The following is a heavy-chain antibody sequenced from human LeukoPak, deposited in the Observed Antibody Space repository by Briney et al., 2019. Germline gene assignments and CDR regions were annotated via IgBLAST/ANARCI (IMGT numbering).Heavy chain of an antibody. CDR2: IWYDGSNK. CDR1: GFTFSSYG. J-gene: IGHJ4*02. CDR3: ARDFTNIRGGGYFDN. Sequence: GRSLRLPCAASGFTFSSYGMHWVRQAPAKGLEWVAVIWYDGSNKYYADSVKGRFTISRDNSKNTLYLQMNSLRVEDTAVYHCARDFTNIRGGGYFDNWGQGTLVTVSS. V-gene: IGHV3-33*01. D-gene: IGHD2/OR15-2a*01.